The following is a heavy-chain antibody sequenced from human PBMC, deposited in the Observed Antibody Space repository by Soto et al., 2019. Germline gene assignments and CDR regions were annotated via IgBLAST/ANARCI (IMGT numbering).Heavy chain of an antibody. CDR2: ITGSGSTT. J-gene: IGHJ5*02. V-gene: IGHV3-23*01. CDR3: AKDFTAYLSSWFHL. Sequence: EVQLLESGGGLVQPGGSLRLSCAASGFTFSSNAMHWVRQAPGKGLEWVSGITGSGSTTFYADSLKGRFTISRDNSKNTLYLHMSSLRAEDTAIYYCAKDFTAYLSSWFHLWGQGTLVTVSS. CDR1: GFTFSSNA. D-gene: IGHD6-13*01.